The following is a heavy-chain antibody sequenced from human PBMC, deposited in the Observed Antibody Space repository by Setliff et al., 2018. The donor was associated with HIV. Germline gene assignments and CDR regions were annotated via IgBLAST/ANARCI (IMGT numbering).Heavy chain of an antibody. D-gene: IGHD2-2*01. Sequence: PGGSLRLSCVASGFTFRNYAMSWVRQAPGKGLEGVSSLSEGGYYTYYADSVNGRFTISRDNSQNTLYLQMNSLRAEDTAVYFCAKGAVPAAIGGYYFDSWGQGTLVTVSS. V-gene: IGHV3-23*01. CDR2: LSEGGYYT. CDR3: AKGAVPAAIGGYYFDS. J-gene: IGHJ4*02. CDR1: GFTFRNYA.